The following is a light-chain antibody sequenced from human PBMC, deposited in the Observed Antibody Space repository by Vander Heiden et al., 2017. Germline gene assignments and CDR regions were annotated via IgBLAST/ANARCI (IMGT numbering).Light chain of an antibody. J-gene: IGLJ2*01. CDR2: EDN. CDR1: ALPKKY. CDR3: YSTDSGGNHRV. Sequence: SYELTQPPSVSVSPGQTARITCSGEALPKKYAFWYQQKSGQAPVLVIYEDNNRPSGIPERFSGSSSGTTATLTISGAQVEDEADYYCYSTDSGGNHRVFGGGTRLTVL. V-gene: IGLV3-10*01.